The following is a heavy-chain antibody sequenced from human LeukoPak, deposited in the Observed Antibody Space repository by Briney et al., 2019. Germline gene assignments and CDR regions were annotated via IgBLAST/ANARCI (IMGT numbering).Heavy chain of an antibody. Sequence: GGSLRLSCAASGFSFSSYGMHWVRQAPGKGLEWVAVIWYNGSSQYYADSVKGRFTISRDNSKNTLFLQMNSLRVVDTAVYYCARDPTQYTTAWYSDYWGQGTLVTVSS. CDR3: ARDPTQYTTAWYSDY. V-gene: IGHV3-33*01. CDR1: GFSFSSYG. J-gene: IGHJ4*02. CDR2: IWYNGSSQ. D-gene: IGHD2/OR15-2a*01.